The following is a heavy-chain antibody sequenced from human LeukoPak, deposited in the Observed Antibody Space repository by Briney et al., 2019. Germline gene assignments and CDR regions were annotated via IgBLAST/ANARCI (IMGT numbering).Heavy chain of an antibody. Sequence: GGSLRLSCAASGFTFSDYYMSWIRQAPGKGLEWISYISTRGDTIYYADSVKGRFTISRDNAKNSLYLQMHSLSAEDTAVYYCVRDNPRCCGVVPANIDDYWGQGTLVTVSS. CDR3: VRDNPRCCGVVPANIDDY. V-gene: IGHV3-11*04. CDR1: GFTFSDYY. CDR2: ISTRGDTI. J-gene: IGHJ4*02. D-gene: IGHD2-15*01.